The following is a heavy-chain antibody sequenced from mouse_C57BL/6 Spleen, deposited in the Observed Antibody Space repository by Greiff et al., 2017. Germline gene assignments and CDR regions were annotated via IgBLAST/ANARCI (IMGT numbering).Heavy chain of an antibody. D-gene: IGHD1-1*01. CDR3: ARRGSFYAMDY. CDR1: GFTFTDYY. V-gene: IGHV7-3*01. J-gene: IGHJ4*01. Sequence: EVQLVESGGGLVQPGGSLSLSCAASGFTFTDYYMSWVRQPPGKALEWLGFIRNKANGYTTEYSASVKGRFTISRDNSQSILYLQMNALRAEDSATYYCARRGSFYAMDYWGQGTSVTVSS. CDR2: IRNKANGYTT.